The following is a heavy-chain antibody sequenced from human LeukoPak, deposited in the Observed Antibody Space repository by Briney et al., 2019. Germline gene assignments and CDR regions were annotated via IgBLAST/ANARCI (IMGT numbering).Heavy chain of an antibody. CDR3: ARGFVVVPAAIFD. CDR2: INHSGST. Sequence: SETLSLTCAVYGGSFSGYYWSWIRQPPGKGLEWIGEINHSGSTNYNPSLKSRVTISVDRSKNQFSLKLSSVTAADTAVYYCARGFVVVPAAIFDWGQGTLVTVSS. D-gene: IGHD2-2*02. V-gene: IGHV4-34*01. CDR1: GGSFSGYY. J-gene: IGHJ4*02.